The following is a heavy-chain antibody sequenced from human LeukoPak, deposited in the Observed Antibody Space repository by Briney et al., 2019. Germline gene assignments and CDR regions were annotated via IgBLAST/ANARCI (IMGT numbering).Heavy chain of an antibody. CDR2: INHSGST. Sequence: KPSETLSLTCAVHGGSFSGYYWSWIRQPPGKGLEWIGEINHSGSTNYNPSLKSRVTISVDTSKNQFSLKLSSVTAADTAVYYCARQRYSLTVAPDAFDIWGLGTMVTVSS. CDR3: ARQRYSLTVAPDAFDI. V-gene: IGHV4-34*01. D-gene: IGHD3-9*01. J-gene: IGHJ3*02. CDR1: GGSFSGYY.